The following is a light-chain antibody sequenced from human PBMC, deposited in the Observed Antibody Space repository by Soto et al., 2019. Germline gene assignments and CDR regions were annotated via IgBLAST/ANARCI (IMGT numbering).Light chain of an antibody. V-gene: IGLV2-14*01. CDR3: ASYASNNNYV. Sequence: QSVLAQPASVSGSPGQSITISCTGTNSDVGAYDYVSWYQQHPGKVPKLMIYEVSDRPSGVSNRFSGSKSGNTAPLTISGLQADDEADYYCASYASNNNYVFGTGTKVTVL. J-gene: IGLJ1*01. CDR2: EVS. CDR1: NSDVGAYDY.